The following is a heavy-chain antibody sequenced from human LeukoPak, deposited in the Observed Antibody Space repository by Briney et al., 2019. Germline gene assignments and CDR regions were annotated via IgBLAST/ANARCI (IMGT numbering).Heavy chain of an antibody. CDR1: VGSNSYYY. D-gene: IGHD6-19*01. Sequence: SETLSLLCTLSVGSNSYYYWSCLPQPPGRGLEGSGYILYCGNGFTSYNPSLKSRVTISVDTSQNQLSLNLRSVTAADTAIYYCARYNGRSSGWYENYWGQGTLVTVSS. CDR2: ILYCGNGFT. J-gene: IGHJ4*02. V-gene: IGHV4-59*01. CDR3: ARYNGRSSGWYENY.